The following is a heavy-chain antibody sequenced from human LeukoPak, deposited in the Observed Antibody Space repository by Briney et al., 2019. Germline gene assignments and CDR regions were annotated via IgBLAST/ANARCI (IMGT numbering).Heavy chain of an antibody. Sequence: GGSLRLSCAASGFTFSSYGMHWVRQAPGKGLEWVAVISYDGSNKYYADSVKGRFTISRDNSKNTLYLQMNSLGAEDTAVYYCASGSSGWFHRNWFDPWGQGTLVTVSS. J-gene: IGHJ5*02. CDR1: GFTFSSYG. CDR2: ISYDGSNK. V-gene: IGHV3-30*03. D-gene: IGHD6-19*01. CDR3: ASGSSGWFHRNWFDP.